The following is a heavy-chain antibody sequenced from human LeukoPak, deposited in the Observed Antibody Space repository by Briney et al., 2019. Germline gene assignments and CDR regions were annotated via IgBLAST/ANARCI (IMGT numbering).Heavy chain of an antibody. J-gene: IGHJ4*02. Sequence: AGGSLRLSCAASGFTFSSYAMSWVRQAPGKGLEWVSAISGSGGSTYYADSVKGRFTISRGNSKNTLYLQMNSLRAEDTAVYYCAKGKQWPGGYFDYWGQGTLVTVSS. CDR1: GFTFSSYA. V-gene: IGHV3-23*01. CDR2: ISGSGGST. D-gene: IGHD6-19*01. CDR3: AKGKQWPGGYFDY.